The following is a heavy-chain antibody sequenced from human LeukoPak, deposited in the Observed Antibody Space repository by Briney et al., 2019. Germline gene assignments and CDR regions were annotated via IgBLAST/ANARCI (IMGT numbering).Heavy chain of an antibody. CDR2: INTSGST. CDR1: GGSISSYY. D-gene: IGHD3-10*01. J-gene: IGHJ5*02. CDR3: AREYGSGGEFDP. Sequence: SETLSLTCTVSGGSISSYYWSWIRQPAGKGLEWIGRINTSGSTNYNPSLKSRVTMSVDTSKNQFSLKLRSVTAADTTVYYCAREYGSGGEFDPWGQGTLVTVSS. V-gene: IGHV4-4*07.